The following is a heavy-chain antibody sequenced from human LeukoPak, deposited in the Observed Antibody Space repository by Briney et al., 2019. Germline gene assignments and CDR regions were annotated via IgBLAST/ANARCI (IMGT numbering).Heavy chain of an antibody. Sequence: GRSLRLSCAASGFTFSSYAMSWVRQAPGKGLEWVSAISGSGGSTYYADSVKGRFTISRDNSKNTLYLQMNSLRAEDTAVYYCAKVRSAMATIRPIDYWGQGTLVTVSS. CDR2: ISGSGGST. D-gene: IGHD5-24*01. CDR1: GFTFSSYA. CDR3: AKVRSAMATIRPIDY. V-gene: IGHV3-23*01. J-gene: IGHJ4*02.